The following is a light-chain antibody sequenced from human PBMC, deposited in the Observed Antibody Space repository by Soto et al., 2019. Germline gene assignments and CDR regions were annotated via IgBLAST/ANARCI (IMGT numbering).Light chain of an antibody. J-gene: IGKJ4*01. CDR2: DIS. CDR3: QQYNSYPLT. CDR1: QDITTN. V-gene: IGKV3-15*01. Sequence: EISMTQFPAILSASPGGGATLSCRAAQDITTNFAWYQLRRGQPPRLLIYDISTRATGVPARFSGSGSGTEFTLTISSLQPDDFATYYCQQYNSYPLTFGGGTKVDNK.